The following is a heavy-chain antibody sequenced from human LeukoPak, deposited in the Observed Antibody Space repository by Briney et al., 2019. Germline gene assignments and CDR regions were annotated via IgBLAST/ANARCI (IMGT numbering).Heavy chain of an antibody. CDR1: GGSISSYY. CDR3: ARDSYQHYMDV. V-gene: IGHV4-59*12. Sequence: SETLSLTCTVSGGSISSYYWSWIRQPPGKGLEWIGYIYYSGSTYYNPSLKSRVTISVDTSKNQFSLKLSSVTAADTAVYYCARDSYQHYMDVWGKGTTVTVSS. J-gene: IGHJ6*03. CDR2: IYYSGST.